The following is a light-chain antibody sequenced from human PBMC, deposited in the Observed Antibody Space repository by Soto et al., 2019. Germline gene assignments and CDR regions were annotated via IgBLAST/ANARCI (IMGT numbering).Light chain of an antibody. J-gene: IGKJ1*01. Sequence: DIQMTQSPSTLSASVGDRVTITCRASQSISSWLAWYQQKPGKAPKLLIYKASTLKSGVPSKFSGSGSGTEFTLTISSLQPEDFAIYYCQHYNSYSEAFGQGTKVDI. V-gene: IGKV1-5*03. CDR2: KAS. CDR1: QSISSW. CDR3: QHYNSYSEA.